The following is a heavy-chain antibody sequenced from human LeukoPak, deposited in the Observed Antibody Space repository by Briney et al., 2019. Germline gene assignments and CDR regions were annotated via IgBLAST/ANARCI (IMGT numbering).Heavy chain of an antibody. J-gene: IGHJ5*02. Sequence: GGSLRLSCEASGFTFSNYGMSWVRQAPGKGLEWVSSISGGSCSTYYADSVNGRFTISRDNSKTTLYLQMDSLRAEDTALYYCAKDRYYDSIAYRAFAPWGQGTLVTVSS. V-gene: IGHV3-23*01. CDR3: AKDRYYDSIAYRAFAP. CDR2: ISGGSCST. D-gene: IGHD3-22*01. CDR1: GFTFSNYG.